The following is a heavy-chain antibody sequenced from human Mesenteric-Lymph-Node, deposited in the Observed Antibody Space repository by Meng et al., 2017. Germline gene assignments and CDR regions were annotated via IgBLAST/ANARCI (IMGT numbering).Heavy chain of an antibody. CDR2: IYHSGST. Sequence: QGPLQGSGPGLVKPSETLSLTCAVSGGSISSINWWTWVRQPPGKGLEWIGEIYHSGSTNYNPSLKSRVTISVDKSKNQFSLKLSSVTAADTAVYYCARVAAAGNEWFDPWGQGTLVTVSS. V-gene: IGHV4-4*02. D-gene: IGHD6-13*01. CDR1: GGSISSINW. CDR3: ARVAAAGNEWFDP. J-gene: IGHJ5*02.